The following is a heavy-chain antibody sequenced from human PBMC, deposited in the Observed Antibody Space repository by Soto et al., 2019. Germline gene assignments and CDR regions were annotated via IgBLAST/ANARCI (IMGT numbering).Heavy chain of an antibody. CDR1: GYTFTSDG. D-gene: IGHD3-22*01. J-gene: IGHJ3*02. CDR2: ISAYNGNT. CDR3: ARDYQKRKYYYDSSGYPPQLAFDI. Sequence: ASVKVSCKASGYTFTSDGISWVRQAPGQGLEWMGWISAYNGNTNYAQKLQGRVTMTTDTSTSTAYMELRSLRSDDTAVYYCARDYQKRKYYYDSSGYPPQLAFDIWGQGTMVTVSS. V-gene: IGHV1-18*01.